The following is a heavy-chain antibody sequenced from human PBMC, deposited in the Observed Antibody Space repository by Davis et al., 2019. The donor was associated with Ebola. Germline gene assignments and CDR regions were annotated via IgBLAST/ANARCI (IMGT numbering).Heavy chain of an antibody. V-gene: IGHV1-69*04. Sequence: SVKVSCKASGGTFSSYTISWVRQAPGQGLEWMGRIIPILGIANYAQKFQGRVTITADKSTSTVYMELSSLRSEDTAVYYCARDQGIAARNYYYYGMDVWGKGTTVTVSS. CDR2: IIPILGIA. J-gene: IGHJ6*04. D-gene: IGHD6-6*01. CDR1: GGTFSSYT. CDR3: ARDQGIAARNYYYYGMDV.